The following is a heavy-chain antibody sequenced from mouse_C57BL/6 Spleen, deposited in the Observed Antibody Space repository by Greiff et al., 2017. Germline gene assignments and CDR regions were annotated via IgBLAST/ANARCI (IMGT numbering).Heavy chain of an antibody. Sequence: VQLQQSGPDLVKPGASVKISCKASGYSFTGYYMHCVKQSHGNILDWIGYLYPYNGVSSYNQKFKGKATLTVDKSSSTAYMELRSLTSEDSAVDDCSRYYYGSPGYFDVWGTGTTVTVAS. CDR2: LYPYNGVS. V-gene: IGHV1-31*01. CDR3: SRYYYGSPGYFDV. D-gene: IGHD1-1*01. J-gene: IGHJ1*03. CDR1: GYSFTGYY.